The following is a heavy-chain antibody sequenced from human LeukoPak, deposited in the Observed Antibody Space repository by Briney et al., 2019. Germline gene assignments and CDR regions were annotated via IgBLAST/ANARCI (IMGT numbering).Heavy chain of an antibody. CDR2: INHSGST. D-gene: IGHD6-6*01. CDR3: ARDQYSSSSGWFDP. V-gene: IGHV4-34*01. J-gene: IGHJ5*02. Sequence: PSETLSLTCAVYGGSFSGYYWSWIRQPPGKGLEWIGEINHSGSTNYNPSLKSRVTISVDTSKNQFSLKLSSVTAADTAVYYCARDQYSSSSGWFDPWGRGTLVTVSS. CDR1: GGSFSGYY.